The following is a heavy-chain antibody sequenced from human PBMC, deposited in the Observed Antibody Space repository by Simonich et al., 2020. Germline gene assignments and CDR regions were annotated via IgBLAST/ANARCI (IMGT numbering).Heavy chain of an antibody. Sequence: QVQLQESGPGLVKPSETLSLTCAVSGYSISSGYYWGWIRQPPGKGLEWIGGIYHSGSHYYNPSLKGRVTKSVDTSKNQFSLKLSSVTAADTAVYYCARAHSRYCSGGSCYFDYWGQGTLVTVSS. CDR2: IYHSGSH. CDR3: ARAHSRYCSGGSCYFDY. CDR1: GYSISSGYY. D-gene: IGHD2-15*01. V-gene: IGHV4-38-2*01. J-gene: IGHJ4*02.